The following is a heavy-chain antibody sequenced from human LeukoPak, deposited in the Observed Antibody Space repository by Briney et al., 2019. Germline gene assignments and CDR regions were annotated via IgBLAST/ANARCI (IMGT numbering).Heavy chain of an antibody. Sequence: SETLSLTCTVSGGSISSGGYYWSWIRQHPGKGLEWIGYIYYSGSTYYNPSLKSRVTISVDTSKNQFSLKLSSVTAADTAVYYCARGRVTTGYFDYWGQGTLVTVSS. D-gene: IGHD4-17*01. CDR2: IYYSGST. J-gene: IGHJ4*02. CDR1: GGSISSGGYY. CDR3: ARGRVTTGYFDY. V-gene: IGHV4-31*03.